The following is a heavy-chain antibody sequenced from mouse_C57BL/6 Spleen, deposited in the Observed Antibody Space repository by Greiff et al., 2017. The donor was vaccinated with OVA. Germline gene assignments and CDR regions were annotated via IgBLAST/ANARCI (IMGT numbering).Heavy chain of an antibody. CDR3: ASPMVTDY. CDR2: IDPSDSYT. CDR1: GYTFTSYW. V-gene: IGHV1-59*01. D-gene: IGHD2-2*01. Sequence: VQLQQPGAELVRPGTSVKLSCKASGYTFTSYWMHWVKQRPGQGLEWIGVIDPSDSYTNYNQKFKGKATLTVDTSSSTAYMQLSSLTSEDSAVYYCASPMVTDYWGQGTTLTVSS. J-gene: IGHJ2*01.